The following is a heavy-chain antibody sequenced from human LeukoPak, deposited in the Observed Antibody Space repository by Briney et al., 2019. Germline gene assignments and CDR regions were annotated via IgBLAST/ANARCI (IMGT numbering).Heavy chain of an antibody. CDR3: ARATVVSTMDY. CDR2: ISSSGSTI. V-gene: IGHV3-48*03. Sequence: GGSLRLSCAASGFTFSSYDMTWVRQAPGKGLEWVSYISSSGSTIYYADSVKGRFTISRDNAKNSLYLQMNSLRAEDTAVYYCARATVVSTMDYWGQGTLVTVSS. J-gene: IGHJ4*02. CDR1: GFTFSSYD. D-gene: IGHD4-23*01.